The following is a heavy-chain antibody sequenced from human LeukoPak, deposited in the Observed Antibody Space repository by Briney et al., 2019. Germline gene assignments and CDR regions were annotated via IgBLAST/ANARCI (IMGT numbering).Heavy chain of an antibody. D-gene: IGHD5-24*01. J-gene: IGHJ4*02. Sequence: SVKVSCKASGGTLSSYAISWVRQAPGQGLEWMGGIIPIFGTANYAQKFQGRVTITADESTSTAYMELSSLRSEDTAVYYCARDHLSGMATITPFDYWGQGTLVTVSS. V-gene: IGHV1-69*01. CDR1: GGTLSSYA. CDR2: IIPIFGTA. CDR3: ARDHLSGMATITPFDY.